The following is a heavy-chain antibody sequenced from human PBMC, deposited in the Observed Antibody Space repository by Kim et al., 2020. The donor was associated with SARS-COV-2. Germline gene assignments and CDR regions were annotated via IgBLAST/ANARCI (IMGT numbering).Heavy chain of an antibody. CDR2: IWYDGSNK. Sequence: GGSLRLSCAVSGFTFSNYGMHWVRQAPGKGLEWVSIIWYDGSNKHYADSVKGRFTISRDNSKNTLYLQMNSLRAEDTAVYYCARREAQLWFPGNGMDVWGQGTTVIVSS. CDR3: ARREAQLWFPGNGMDV. CDR1: GFTFSNYG. V-gene: IGHV3-33*01. D-gene: IGHD5-18*01. J-gene: IGHJ6*01.